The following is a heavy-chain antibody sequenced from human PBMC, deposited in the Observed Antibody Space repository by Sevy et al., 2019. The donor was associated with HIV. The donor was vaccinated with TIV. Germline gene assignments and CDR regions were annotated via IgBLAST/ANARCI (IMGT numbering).Heavy chain of an antibody. CDR2: RKQDGSEA. D-gene: IGHD1-26*01. J-gene: IGHJ5*02. CDR1: GFNFRNFW. V-gene: IGHV3-7*03. CDR3: VRDKEVGASILDA. Sequence: GGSLRLSCVASGFNFRNFWMSWVRQAPGKGLECVADRKQDGSEAYYVDSVKGRFTISRDNAKNSLYLQMNSLRDEDTDMYFCVRDKEVGASILDAWGQGTPVTVSS.